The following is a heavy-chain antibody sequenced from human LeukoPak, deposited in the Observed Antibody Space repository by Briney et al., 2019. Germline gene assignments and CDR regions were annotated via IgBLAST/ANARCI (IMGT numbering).Heavy chain of an antibody. CDR2: ISSSSSTI. Sequence: GGSLRLSCAVSGFTFSTYSMNWVRQAPGKGLEWVSYISSSSSTIYYADSVKGRFTISRDNAKNSVYLQMSSLRAEDTAVYYCARPRTVTWRGVFDIWGQGTMVTVSS. J-gene: IGHJ3*02. CDR1: GFTFSTYS. D-gene: IGHD4-17*01. V-gene: IGHV3-48*04. CDR3: ARPRTVTWRGVFDI.